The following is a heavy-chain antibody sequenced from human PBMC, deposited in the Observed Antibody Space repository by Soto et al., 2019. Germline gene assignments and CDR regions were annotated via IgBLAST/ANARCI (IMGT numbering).Heavy chain of an antibody. CDR1: GGYFSGYY. D-gene: IGHD3-3*01. CDR3: ARARTSYDFWSGSYLGPWFDP. J-gene: IGHJ5*02. V-gene: IGHV4-34*01. Sequence: ESLSLTCAVYGGYFSGYYCSCIRQTPGKGLEWIGEINHSGSTNYNPYLKSRVTISVDTPKNQFSLKPSPVTAADTAVYYCARARTSYDFWSGSYLGPWFDPWGQGTLLTVSS. CDR2: INHSGST.